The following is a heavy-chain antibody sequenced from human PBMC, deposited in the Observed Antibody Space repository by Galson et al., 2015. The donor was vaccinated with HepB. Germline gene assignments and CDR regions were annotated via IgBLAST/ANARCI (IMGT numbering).Heavy chain of an antibody. CDR1: GFTFSSYG. CDR3: AKDAVLRYFDWLPVDYYGMDV. V-gene: IGHV3-30*18. J-gene: IGHJ6*02. D-gene: IGHD3-9*01. CDR2: ISYDGSNK. Sequence: SLRLSCAASGFTFSSYGMHWVRQAPGKGLEWVAVISYDGSNKYYADSVKGRFTLSRDNSKNTLYLQMNSLRAEDTAVYYCAKDAVLRYFDWLPVDYYGMDVWGQGTTVTVSS.